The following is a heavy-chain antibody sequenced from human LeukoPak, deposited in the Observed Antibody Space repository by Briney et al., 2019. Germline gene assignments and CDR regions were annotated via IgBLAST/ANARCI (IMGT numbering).Heavy chain of an antibody. J-gene: IGHJ4*02. CDR2: ISSSGSPI. CDR3: VRDSYTNTWHSQEKDY. V-gene: IGHV3-48*03. Sequence: QTGGSLRLSCAASGFTFSSFEMNWVRQAPGKGLEWVSYISSSGSPIYYADSVKGRFTISRDNAKNSLYLQMNSLRAEDTAVYYCVRDSYTNTWHSQEKDYWGQGTLVTVSS. CDR1: GFTFSSFE. D-gene: IGHD2-2*02.